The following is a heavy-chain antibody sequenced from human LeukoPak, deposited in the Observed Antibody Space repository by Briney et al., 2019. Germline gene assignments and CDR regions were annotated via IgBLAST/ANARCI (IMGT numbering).Heavy chain of an antibody. CDR2: IYPGDSDT. V-gene: IGHV5-51*01. Sequence: GESLKISCKGSGYSFTSYWIGWVRQMPGKGLEWMGTIYPGDSDTRYSPSFQGQVTISADKSISTAYQQWSSLKASDTAMYYCARGAYSSGGGIDYWGQGTLVTVSS. CDR1: GYSFTSYW. CDR3: ARGAYSSGGGIDY. D-gene: IGHD6-19*01. J-gene: IGHJ4*02.